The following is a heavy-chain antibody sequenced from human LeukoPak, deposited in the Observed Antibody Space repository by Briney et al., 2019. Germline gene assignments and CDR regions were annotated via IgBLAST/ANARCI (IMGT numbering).Heavy chain of an antibody. CDR1: GESLNDYY. V-gene: IGHV4-34*01. CDR3: ARLYYYYGMDV. Sequence: PSETLSLTCGLHGESLNDYYWSWIRQSPGKGLEWIGSIYFSGSTYYNPSLKSRVTISVDTSKSQFFLKLTTVTAADAAVYYCARLYYYYGMDVWGQGTTVTVSS. CDR2: IYFSGST. J-gene: IGHJ6*02.